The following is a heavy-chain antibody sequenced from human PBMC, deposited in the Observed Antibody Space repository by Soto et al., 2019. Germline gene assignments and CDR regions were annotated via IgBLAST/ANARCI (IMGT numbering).Heavy chain of an antibody. D-gene: IGHD6-13*01. J-gene: IGHJ4*02. V-gene: IGHV3-30*18. CDR3: AKDSIPGVAAAGKQNFDY. CDR2: ISYDGSNK. CDR1: GFTFSSYG. Sequence: QVQLVESGGGVVQPGRSLRLSCAASGFTFSSYGMHWVRQAPGKGLEWVAVISYDGSNKYYADSVKGRFTISRDNSKNTLYLQMNSLRAEDTAVYYCAKDSIPGVAAAGKQNFDYWGQGTLVTVSS.